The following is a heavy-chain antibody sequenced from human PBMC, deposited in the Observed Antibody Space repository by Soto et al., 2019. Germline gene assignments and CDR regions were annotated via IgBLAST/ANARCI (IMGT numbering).Heavy chain of an antibody. D-gene: IGHD6-19*01. CDR3: ARDSGAVAGGGVGS. CDR2: ISAYNGNT. Sequence: QVQLVQSGAEVKKPGASVKVSCKASGYTFTSYGISWVRQAPGQGLEWMGWISAYNGNTNYAQKPRGRATLTTHTPRSTANRERRGVRSENTAVYYGARDSGAVAGGGVGSWGRGPLVTVPS. CDR1: GYTFTSYG. V-gene: IGHV1-18*01. J-gene: IGHJ5*02.